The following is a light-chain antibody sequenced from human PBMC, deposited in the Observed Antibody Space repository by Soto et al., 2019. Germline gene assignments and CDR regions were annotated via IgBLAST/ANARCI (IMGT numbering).Light chain of an antibody. CDR3: SSYKSSSTLPYV. J-gene: IGLJ1*01. Sequence: QSALTQPASVSGSPGQSITISCTGTSSDVGGYNYVSWYQQHPGKAPKLMIYDVNNRPSGVSNRFSGSKSGNTASLTISGLQAEDESDYYCSSYKSSSTLPYVFGTGTKVTV. CDR1: SSDVGGYNY. CDR2: DVN. V-gene: IGLV2-14*01.